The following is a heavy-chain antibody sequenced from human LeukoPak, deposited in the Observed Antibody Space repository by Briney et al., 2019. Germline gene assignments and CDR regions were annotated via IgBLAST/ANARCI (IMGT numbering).Heavy chain of an antibody. CDR2: MNPNSGNT. V-gene: IGHV1-8*01. CDR3: ARGLRYRSSWYDFDY. J-gene: IGHJ4*02. D-gene: IGHD6-13*01. CDR1: GYTFTSYD. Sequence: GASVKVSCKASGYTFTSYDINWVRQATGQGLEWMGWMNPNSGNTGYAQKFQGRVTMTRNTSISTAYMELSSLRSEDTAVYYCARGLRYRSSWYDFDYWAREPWSPSPQ.